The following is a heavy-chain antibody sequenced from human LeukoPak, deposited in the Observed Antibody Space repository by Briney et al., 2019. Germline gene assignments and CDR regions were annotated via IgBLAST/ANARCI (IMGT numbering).Heavy chain of an antibody. CDR2: INPRGGST. Sequence: ASVKVSCKASGYTFTSYYMHWVRQAPGQGLEWMGIINPRGGSTSYAQKFQGRVTMTRDTSTSTVYMELSSLRSEDTAVYYCARTWEAMVRAIKTEYYYYGMDVWGQGTTVTVSS. CDR3: ARTWEAMVRAIKTEYYYYGMDV. J-gene: IGHJ6*02. V-gene: IGHV1-46*01. D-gene: IGHD3-10*01. CDR1: GYTFTSYY.